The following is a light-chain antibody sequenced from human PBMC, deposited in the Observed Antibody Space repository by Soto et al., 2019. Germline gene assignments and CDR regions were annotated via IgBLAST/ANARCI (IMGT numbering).Light chain of an antibody. J-gene: IGKJ4*02. CDR2: WAS. Sequence: DIVMTQSPDSLSVSLGERATINCKSSQTVFHTSYNKDFLAWYQQKAGQPPKLLFYWASTRESGVPARFSGGGSGTDFSLTISSLQPEDFATYYCQQSYSFPRTFGRGTKVEVK. CDR1: QTVFHTSYNKDF. CDR3: QQSYSFPRT. V-gene: IGKV4-1*01.